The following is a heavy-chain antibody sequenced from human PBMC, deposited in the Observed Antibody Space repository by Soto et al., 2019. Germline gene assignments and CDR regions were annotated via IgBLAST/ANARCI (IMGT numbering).Heavy chain of an antibody. D-gene: IGHD3-22*01. CDR2: ISYSGST. V-gene: IGHV4-31*01. Sequence: QVPLQESGPGLVRPSQTLSLTCTVSGGSISSGGYYWSWIRQHPGKGLEWIGYISYSGSTYYNPSLKSPVTISVDTSKNQFSMKLSSVTAADTAVYYCARTYYYESSGYSPVGFWGQGTLVTVSS. CDR1: GGSISSGGYY. J-gene: IGHJ4*02. CDR3: ARTYYYESSGYSPVGF.